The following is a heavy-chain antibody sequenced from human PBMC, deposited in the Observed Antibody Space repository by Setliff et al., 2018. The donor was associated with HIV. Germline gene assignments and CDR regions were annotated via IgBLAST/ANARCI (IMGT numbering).Heavy chain of an antibody. CDR1: GFTFSSYD. D-gene: IGHD3-16*01. Sequence: GGSLRLSCEASGFTFSSYDFHWVRQAAGKGLEWVSAIGTGGDTYYVDSVKGRFTISRENARNSLYLQMNSLRAGDTAVYYCTREIRTVYTGGHYFYGIDVWGQGTAVTVSS. V-gene: IGHV3-13*01. CDR2: IGTGGDT. J-gene: IGHJ6*02. CDR3: TREIRTVYTGGHYFYGIDV.